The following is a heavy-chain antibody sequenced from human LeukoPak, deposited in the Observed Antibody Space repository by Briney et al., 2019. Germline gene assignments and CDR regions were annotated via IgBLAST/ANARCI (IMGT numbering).Heavy chain of an antibody. CDR3: ARDGAPEDSAAFDI. CDR2: ISGSGGST. Sequence: PGGSLRLSCAASGFTFSSYAMSWVRQAPGKGLEWVSAISGSGGSTYYADSVKGRFTISRDNAKNSLYLQMNSLRAEDTAVYYCARDGAPEDSAAFDIWGQGTMVTVSS. D-gene: IGHD3-16*01. V-gene: IGHV3-23*01. CDR1: GFTFSSYA. J-gene: IGHJ3*02.